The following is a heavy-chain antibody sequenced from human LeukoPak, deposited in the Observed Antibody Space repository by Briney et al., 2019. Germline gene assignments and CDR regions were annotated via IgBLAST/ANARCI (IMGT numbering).Heavy chain of an antibody. Sequence: PSETLSLTCTVSGGSISSSSYYWGWIRQPPGKGLEWIGSIYYSGSTYYNPSLESRVTISVDTSKNQFSLKLSSVTAADTAVYYCARYLDDWLLYSNYWGQGILVTVSS. CDR3: ARYLDDWLLYSNY. CDR1: GGSISSSSYY. D-gene: IGHD3-9*01. CDR2: IYYSGST. V-gene: IGHV4-39*01. J-gene: IGHJ4*02.